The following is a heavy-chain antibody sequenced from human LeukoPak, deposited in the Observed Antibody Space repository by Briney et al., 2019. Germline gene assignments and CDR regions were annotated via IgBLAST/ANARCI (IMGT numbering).Heavy chain of an antibody. J-gene: IGHJ4*02. Sequence: PGGSLRLSCAASGFTFSSYAMSWVRQAPGKGLEWVSVIYSGGSTYYADSVKGRFTISRDNSENTLYLQMNSLRAEDTAVYYCARGFTVDGGDYFDYWGQGTLVTVSS. CDR3: ARGFTVDGGDYFDY. CDR2: IYSGGST. CDR1: GFTFSSYA. V-gene: IGHV3-53*01. D-gene: IGHD3-9*01.